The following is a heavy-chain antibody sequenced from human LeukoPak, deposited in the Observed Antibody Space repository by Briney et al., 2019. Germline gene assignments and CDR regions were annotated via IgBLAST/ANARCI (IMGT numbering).Heavy chain of an antibody. CDR1: GFTFNTYA. V-gene: IGHV3-64*01. CDR3: AKLRRVTAIIDY. J-gene: IGHJ4*02. D-gene: IGHD2-21*02. Sequence: GGSLRLSCAASGFTFNTYAMHWVRQAPGKGLEYVSAISTDGAKTYYASSVKGRFTISRDNSKNTLYLQMDSLRAEDMAVYYCAKLRRVTAIIDYWGQGTLVTVSS. CDR2: ISTDGAKT.